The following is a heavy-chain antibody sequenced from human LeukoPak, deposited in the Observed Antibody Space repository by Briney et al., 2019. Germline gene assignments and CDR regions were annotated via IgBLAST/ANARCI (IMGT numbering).Heavy chain of an antibody. V-gene: IGHV1-69*01. J-gene: IGHJ5*02. CDR3: ARTYCSSTSCPLASP. Sequence: ASVKVSCKASGGTFSSYAISWVRQAPGQGLEWMGGIIPIFGTANYAQKFQGRVTITADESTSTAYMELSSLRSEDTAVYYCARTYCSSTSCPLASPWGQGTLVTVSS. D-gene: IGHD2-2*01. CDR1: GGTFSSYA. CDR2: IIPIFGTA.